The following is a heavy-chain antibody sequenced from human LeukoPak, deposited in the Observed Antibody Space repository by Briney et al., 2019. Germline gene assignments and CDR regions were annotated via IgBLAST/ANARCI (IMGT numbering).Heavy chain of an antibody. V-gene: IGHV3-30*18. J-gene: IGHJ4*02. D-gene: IGHD3-10*01. Sequence: GGSLRLSCAASGFTFSSYGMHWVRQAPGKGLEWVAVISYDGSNKYYADSVKGRFTISRDNSKNTLYLQMNSLRAEDTAVYYCAKGLVTMVRGPWGQGTLVTVSS. CDR1: GFTFSSYG. CDR3: AKGLVTMVRGP. CDR2: ISYDGSNK.